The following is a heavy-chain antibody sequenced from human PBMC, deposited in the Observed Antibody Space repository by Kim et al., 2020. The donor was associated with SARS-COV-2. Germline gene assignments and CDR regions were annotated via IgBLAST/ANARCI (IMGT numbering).Heavy chain of an antibody. D-gene: IGHD7-27*01. CDR2: INHSGST. Sequence: SETLSLTCAAYGGSFSGYYWSWIRQPPGKGLEWIGEINHSGSTNYNPSLKSRVTISVDTSKNQSPLKLSSVTAADTAVYYCASFPTGNRPTINWFGPWGQGSLVTVSS. V-gene: IGHV4-34*01. CDR3: ASFPTGNRPTINWFGP. J-gene: IGHJ5*02. CDR1: GGSFSGYY.